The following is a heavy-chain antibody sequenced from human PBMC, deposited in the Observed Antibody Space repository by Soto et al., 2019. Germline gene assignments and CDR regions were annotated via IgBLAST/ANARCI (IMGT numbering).Heavy chain of an antibody. CDR1: GYTFTSYD. CDR2: MNPNSGNT. D-gene: IGHD2-2*01. J-gene: IGHJ3*02. V-gene: IGHV1-8*01. Sequence: GASAKVSCKASGYTFTSYDINWLRQATGQGLEWMGWMNPNSGNTGYAQKFQGRVTMTRNTSISTAYMELSSLRSEDTAVYYCARVLDVPAVRSEPGWFDAFDIWGQGTMVTVSS. CDR3: ARVLDVPAVRSEPGWFDAFDI.